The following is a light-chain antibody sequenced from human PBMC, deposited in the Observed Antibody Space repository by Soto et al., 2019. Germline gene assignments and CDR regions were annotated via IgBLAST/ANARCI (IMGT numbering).Light chain of an antibody. CDR1: SSNVGGYNY. CDR2: DVS. J-gene: IGLJ2*01. CDR3: NSYTSTRTRF. Sequence: FALTQLPALSEYPGQSLTVSSAGNSSNVGGYNYVSWYQQHPGKAPRLIFYDVSNRPSGVSTRFSGSKSGNTAFLTISVLQPECEADYHCNSYTSTRTRFFGGGTKVTVL. V-gene: IGLV2-14*03.